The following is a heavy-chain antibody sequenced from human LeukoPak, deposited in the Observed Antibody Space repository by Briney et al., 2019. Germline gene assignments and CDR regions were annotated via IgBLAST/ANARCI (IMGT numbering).Heavy chain of an antibody. CDR3: ARGGGYCGGDCYGIDY. J-gene: IGHJ4*02. D-gene: IGHD2-21*01. CDR2: IYSAGST. CDR1: GFTVSTNY. Sequence: GSLRLSCAASGFTVSTNYMTWVRQAPGKGLEWVSVIYSAGSTYYADSVEGRFTISRDNAKNSLYLQMNSLRAEDTAVYYCARGGGYCGGDCYGIDYWGQGTLVTVSS. V-gene: IGHV3-53*01.